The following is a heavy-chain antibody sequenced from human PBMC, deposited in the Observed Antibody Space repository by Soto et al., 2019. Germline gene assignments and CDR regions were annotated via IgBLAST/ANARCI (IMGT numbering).Heavy chain of an antibody. D-gene: IGHD2-2*01. Sequence: EVQLLESGGGLVQPGGSLRLSCAASGFTFSSYAMSWVRQAPGKGLEWVSAISGSGGSTYYADSVKGRFTISRDNSKNTLYLQMNGLRAEDTAVYYCAKLNIVVVPAATPYWYFDLWGRGTLVTVSS. CDR1: GFTFSSYA. CDR2: ISGSGGST. J-gene: IGHJ2*01. CDR3: AKLNIVVVPAATPYWYFDL. V-gene: IGHV3-23*01.